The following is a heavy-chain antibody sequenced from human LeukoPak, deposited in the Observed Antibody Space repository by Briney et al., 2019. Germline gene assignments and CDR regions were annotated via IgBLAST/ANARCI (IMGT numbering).Heavy chain of an antibody. CDR1: GFTFSSYG. V-gene: IGHV3-30*18. CDR2: ISYDGGNK. D-gene: IGHD1-7*01. J-gene: IGHJ4*02. Sequence: GRSLRLSCAASGFTFSSYGMHWVRQAPGKGLEWVAVISYDGGNKYYADSVKGRFTISRDNSKNTLYLQMNSLRAEDTAVYYCAKEGITGTTYWPFDYWGQGTLVTVSS. CDR3: AKEGITGTTYWPFDY.